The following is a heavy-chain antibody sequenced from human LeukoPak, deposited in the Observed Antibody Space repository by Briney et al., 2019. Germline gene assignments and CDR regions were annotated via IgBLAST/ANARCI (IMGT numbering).Heavy chain of an antibody. V-gene: IGHV1-69*05. Sequence: ASVKVSCKASGGTFSSYAISWVRQAPGQGLEWMGRIIPIFGTANYAQKFQGRVTITTDESTSTAYMELSSLRSEDTAVYYCARGAYDGSGYRRRTYYFDYWGQGTLVTVSS. J-gene: IGHJ4*02. CDR1: GGTFSSYA. CDR3: ARGAYDGSGYRRRTYYFDY. D-gene: IGHD3-22*01. CDR2: IIPIFGTA.